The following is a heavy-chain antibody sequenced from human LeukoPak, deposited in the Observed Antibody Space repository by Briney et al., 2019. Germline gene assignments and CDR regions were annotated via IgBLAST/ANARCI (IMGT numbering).Heavy chain of an antibody. CDR3: TTAPLHIVVVPAAILSSGYYYGLDV. CDR1: GFTFSNAW. Sequence: PGGSLRLSCAASGFTFSNAWMSWVRQAPGKGLEWVGRIKSKTDGGTTDYAAPVKGRFTISRDDSKNTLYLQMNSLKTEDTAVYYCTTAPLHIVVVPAAILSSGYYYGLDVRGKGTTVTVSS. V-gene: IGHV3-15*01. D-gene: IGHD2-2*01. CDR2: IKSKTDGGTT. J-gene: IGHJ6*04.